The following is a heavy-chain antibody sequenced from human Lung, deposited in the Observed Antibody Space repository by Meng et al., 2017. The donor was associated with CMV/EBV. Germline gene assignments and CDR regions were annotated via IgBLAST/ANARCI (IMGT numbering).Heavy chain of an antibody. CDR1: GFTFSSSA. Sequence: SCAASGFTFSSSAMSWVRQAPGKGLEWVSAITASGGSTYHADSVGGRFTISRDNSKNTVYLQLNSLRVEDTAVYYCAKAFSSSWYREYYDYWGQGTLVTVSS. J-gene: IGHJ4*02. CDR2: ITASGGST. V-gene: IGHV3-23*01. D-gene: IGHD6-13*01. CDR3: AKAFSSSWYREYYDY.